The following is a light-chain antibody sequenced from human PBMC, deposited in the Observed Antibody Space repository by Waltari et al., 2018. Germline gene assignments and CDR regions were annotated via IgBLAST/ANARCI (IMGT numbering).Light chain of an antibody. V-gene: IGLV1-44*01. CDR3: AAWDDSLNAVV. J-gene: IGLJ2*01. Sequence: QSVLTHPPSATAPPWERGTPSCSAISADLGRMTVNWYLPLPGAAPKLLIYNYNQRPSGVPDRFSGSKSGTSASLAISSLQSEDEAHYYCAAWDDSLNAVVFGGGTKLTVL. CDR1: SADLGRMT. CDR2: NYN.